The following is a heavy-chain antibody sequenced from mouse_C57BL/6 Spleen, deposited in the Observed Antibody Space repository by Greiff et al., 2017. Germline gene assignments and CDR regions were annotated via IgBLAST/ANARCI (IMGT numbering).Heavy chain of an antibody. J-gene: IGHJ3*01. CDR2: INPSSGYT. CDR3: ARDYSKGFAY. D-gene: IGHD2-5*01. V-gene: IGHV1-4*01. CDR1: GYTFTSYT. Sequence: QVQLKESGAELARPGASVKMSCKASGYTFTSYTMHWVKQRPGQGLEWIGYINPSSGYTKYNQKFKDKATLTADKSSSTAYMQLSSLTSEDSAVYYCARDYSKGFAYWGQGTLVTVSA.